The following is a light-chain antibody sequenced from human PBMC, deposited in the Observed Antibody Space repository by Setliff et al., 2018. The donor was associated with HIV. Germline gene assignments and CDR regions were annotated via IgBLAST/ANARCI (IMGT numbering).Light chain of an antibody. Sequence: QSVLTQPASVSGSPGQVITVSCTGTRSDVGAYNSVSWFQQHPGRAPKLIIFDDSSRPSGVSNRFSGSKFGNTASLTISGLQTEDEADYYCDSYTSTGIYVFGTGTKVTVL. V-gene: IGLV2-14*03. J-gene: IGLJ1*01. CDR1: RSDVGAYNS. CDR3: DSYTSTGIYV. CDR2: DDS.